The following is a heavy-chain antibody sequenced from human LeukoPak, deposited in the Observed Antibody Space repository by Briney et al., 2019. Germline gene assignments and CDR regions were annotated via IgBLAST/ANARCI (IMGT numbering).Heavy chain of an antibody. J-gene: IGHJ6*03. CDR1: GGSISSYY. Sequence: SETLSLTCTVSGGSISSYYWSWIRQPPGKGLEWIGYIYTSGSTNYNPSLKGRVTISVDTSKNQFSLKLSSVTAADTAVYYCARLRSSSYIYYYYYYMDVWGKGTTVTVSS. D-gene: IGHD2-2*01. CDR2: IYTSGST. CDR3: ARLRSSSYIYYYYYYMDV. V-gene: IGHV4-4*09.